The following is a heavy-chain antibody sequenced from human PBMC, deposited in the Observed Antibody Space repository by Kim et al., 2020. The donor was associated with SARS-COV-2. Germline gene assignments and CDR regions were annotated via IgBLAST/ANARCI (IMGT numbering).Heavy chain of an antibody. CDR3: ARAPIAAAGY. V-gene: IGHV3-21*01. J-gene: IGHJ4*02. D-gene: IGHD6-13*01. Sequence: GGSLRLSCAASGFTFSSYSMNWVRQAPGKGLEWVSAMSSSSSYIYYADSVKGRFTSSRDNAKNSLYLQMNSLRAEDTAVYYCARAPIAAAGYWGQGTLVTVSS. CDR2: MSSSSSYI. CDR1: GFTFSSYS.